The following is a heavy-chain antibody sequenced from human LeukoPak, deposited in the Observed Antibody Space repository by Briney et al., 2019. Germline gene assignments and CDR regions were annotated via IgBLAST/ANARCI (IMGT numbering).Heavy chain of an antibody. CDR3: ARVPRSGGSIDY. Sequence: GVSLRLSCAASGFTFSDDYMTGIRESPGEGLEWVSYISSSGSTTHYADSVKGRFTISRDNAKNSLYVQMNNLRAEDTAVYYCARVPRSGGSIDYWGQGTLVTVSP. CDR1: GFTFSDDY. CDR2: ISSSGSTT. V-gene: IGHV3-11*01. J-gene: IGHJ4*02. D-gene: IGHD6-19*01.